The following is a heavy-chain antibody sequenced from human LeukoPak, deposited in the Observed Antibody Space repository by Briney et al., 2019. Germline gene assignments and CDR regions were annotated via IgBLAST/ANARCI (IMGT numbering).Heavy chain of an antibody. CDR2: IGSAGTST. CDR3: KRHQDY. V-gene: IGHV3-74*03. Sequence: GGSLRLSCAASGFTFSSHWMHWVRHAPGKGLVRVALIGSAGTSTTYADSVKGRFTISRDNARNILYLQMNGLRVDDTAVYYFKRHQDYWGREPRATVSS. J-gene: IGHJ4*02. CDR1: GFTFSSHW.